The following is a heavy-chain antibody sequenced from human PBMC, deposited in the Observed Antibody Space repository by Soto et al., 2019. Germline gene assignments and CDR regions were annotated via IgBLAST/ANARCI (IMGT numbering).Heavy chain of an antibody. CDR2: IYSGGST. D-gene: IGHD3-22*01. V-gene: IGHV3-53*01. J-gene: IGHJ5*02. CDR1: GFTVSRSY. CDR3: ARDTYYYDSSGQPS. Sequence: EVQLVESGGGLIQPGGSLRVSCAASGFTVSRSYMSWVRQAPGEGLEWVSVIYSGGSTNYADSVKGRFTISRDNSKNPLYVQMNSLRVEDTAVDYCARDTYYYDSSGQPSWGQGTLVTVAS.